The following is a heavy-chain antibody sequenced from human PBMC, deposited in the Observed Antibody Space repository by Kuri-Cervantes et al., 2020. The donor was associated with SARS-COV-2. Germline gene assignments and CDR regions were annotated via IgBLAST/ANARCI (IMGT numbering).Heavy chain of an antibody. Sequence: SQTLSLTCAVSGYSISSGYYWGWIRQPPVKGLEWIGSMYHSGSTYYNLSLKSRVTISVDTSKDQFSLKLSSVTAADTAVYYCASAFGDHWGLGTLVTVSS. CDR1: GYSISSGYY. D-gene: IGHD3-16*01. V-gene: IGHV4-38-2*01. CDR3: ASAFGDH. J-gene: IGHJ4*02. CDR2: MYHSGST.